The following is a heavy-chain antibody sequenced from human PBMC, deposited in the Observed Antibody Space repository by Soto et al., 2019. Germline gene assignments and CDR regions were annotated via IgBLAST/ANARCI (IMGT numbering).Heavy chain of an antibody. CDR1: GFTFSSYA. V-gene: IGHV3-23*01. D-gene: IGHD3-9*01. Sequence: GGSLRLSCAASGFTFSSYAMSWVRQAPGKGLEWVSAISGSGGSTYYADSVKGRFTSSRDNSKNTLYLQMNSLRAEDTAVYYCAKGLEDDILTGSDYWGQGTLVTVSS. CDR3: AKGLEDDILTGSDY. J-gene: IGHJ4*02. CDR2: ISGSGGST.